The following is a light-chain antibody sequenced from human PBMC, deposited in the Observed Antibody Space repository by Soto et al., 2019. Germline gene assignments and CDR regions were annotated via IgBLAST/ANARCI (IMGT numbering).Light chain of an antibody. CDR1: QSVSSY. CDR3: QQRSNWPLT. J-gene: IGKJ4*01. CDR2: DAS. V-gene: IGKV3-11*01. Sequence: EIVLTQSPATLSFSPGESATLSCRASQSVSSYLAWYQQKPGQAPRLLIYDASNRATVIPARFSGSGSGPDFTLTISSLEPEDFAVYYCQQRSNWPLTFGGGTTVEIK.